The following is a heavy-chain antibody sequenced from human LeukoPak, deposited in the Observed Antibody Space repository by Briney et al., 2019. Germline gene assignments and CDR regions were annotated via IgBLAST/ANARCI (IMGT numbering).Heavy chain of an antibody. CDR2: INACNGNT. V-gene: IGHV1-3*03. J-gene: IGHJ6*04. D-gene: IGHD6-19*01. CDR1: GYNFTSYA. Sequence: ASVKVSCKASGYNFTSYAIHWVRHAPGQRLEWMGWINACNGNTKYSQEFQGRVTMTRDTSASTAYMELSSLRSEDMAVYYCARAQFAVAGSSGWMNVWGKGTTVTVSS. CDR3: ARAQFAVAGSSGWMNV.